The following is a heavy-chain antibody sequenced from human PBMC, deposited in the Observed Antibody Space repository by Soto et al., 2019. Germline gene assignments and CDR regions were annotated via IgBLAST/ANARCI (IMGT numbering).Heavy chain of an antibody. D-gene: IGHD6-19*01. V-gene: IGHV6-1*01. CDR1: GDSVSSDSAA. CDR2: TYYRSKWYN. CDR3: ARDRIAGWPLGY. Sequence: SQTVSLTGAISGDSVSSDSAAWNWIRQSPSRGLEWLGRTYYRSKWYNGYAVSVKSRITINPDTSKNQFSLQLNSVTPEDTAVYYCARDRIAGWPLGYWGQGTLVTVSS. J-gene: IGHJ4*02.